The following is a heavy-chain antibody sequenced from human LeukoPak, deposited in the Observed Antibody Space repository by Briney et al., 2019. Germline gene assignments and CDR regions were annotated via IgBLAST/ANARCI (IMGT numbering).Heavy chain of an antibody. D-gene: IGHD3-22*01. CDR1: GGTFSSCA. CDR3: ARWYYYDSSGYYTNQD. Sequence: SVKVSCKASGGTFSSCAISWVRQAPGQGLEWMGRIIPILGIANYAQKFQGRVTITADKSTSTGYMELSSLRSEDTAVYYCARWYYYDSSGYYTNQDWGQGTLVTVSS. V-gene: IGHV1-69*04. J-gene: IGHJ4*02. CDR2: IIPILGIA.